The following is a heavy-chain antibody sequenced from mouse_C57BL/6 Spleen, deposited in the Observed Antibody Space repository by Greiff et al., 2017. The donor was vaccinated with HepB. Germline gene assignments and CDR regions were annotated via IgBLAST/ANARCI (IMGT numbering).Heavy chain of an antibody. CDR3: KRGEVTTGAMDY. CDR1: GFTFSSYA. Sequence: EVQLVESGEGLVKPGGSLKLSCAASGFTFSSYAMSWVRQTPEKRLEWVAYISSGGDYIYYADTVKGRFTISRDNARNTLYLQMSSLKSEDTAMYYCKRGEVTTGAMDYWGQGTSVTVSS. V-gene: IGHV5-9-1*02. D-gene: IGHD2-2*01. CDR2: ISSGGDYI. J-gene: IGHJ4*01.